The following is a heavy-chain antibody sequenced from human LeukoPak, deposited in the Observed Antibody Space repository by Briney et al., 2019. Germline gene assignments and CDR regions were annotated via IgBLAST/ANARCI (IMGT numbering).Heavy chain of an antibody. Sequence: GASVTVSYKPSGYTFTAYYMHWVRQAPGQGLECMGWINPKSGGTKYAQKVQGRVTMTRDTSISTTYMELTSLRSDDTAVYYCARTLMQFDYWGQGTLVTVSS. CDR2: INPKSGGT. J-gene: IGHJ4*02. V-gene: IGHV1-2*02. CDR1: GYTFTAYY. CDR3: ARTLMQFDY.